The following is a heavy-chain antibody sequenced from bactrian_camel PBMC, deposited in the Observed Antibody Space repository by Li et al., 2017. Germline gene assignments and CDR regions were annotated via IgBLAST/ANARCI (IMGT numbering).Heavy chain of an antibody. V-gene: IGHV3S60*01. CDR2: IEWSGTST. J-gene: IGHJ4*01. Sequence: VQLVESGGGLVLSGGSLRLSCTASGLRFDDYAMGWFRKAPGKEAEGVSCIEWSGTSTYYANSVKGRFTISRDNAKNTVYLQMNSLKPEDTAVYYCVRGDCFIGSRCRLERNYWGQGTQVTVS. CDR3: VRGDCFIGSRCRLERNY. D-gene: IGHD1*01. CDR1: GLRFDDYA.